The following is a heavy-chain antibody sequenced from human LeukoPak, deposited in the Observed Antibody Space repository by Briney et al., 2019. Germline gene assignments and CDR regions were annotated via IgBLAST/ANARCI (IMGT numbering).Heavy chain of an antibody. CDR2: IRSKANGGTT. CDR1: GYTLGDFA. Sequence: GRSLRLSCTTSGYTLGDFALSWFRQAPGKGLEWVGFIRSKANGGTTEYAASVKGRFTISRDDSKSIAYLQMNSLKSEDTAVYYCTKDLKVWGSYRLHYWGQGTLVTVSS. J-gene: IGHJ4*02. CDR3: TKDLKVWGSYRLHY. V-gene: IGHV3-49*03. D-gene: IGHD3-16*02.